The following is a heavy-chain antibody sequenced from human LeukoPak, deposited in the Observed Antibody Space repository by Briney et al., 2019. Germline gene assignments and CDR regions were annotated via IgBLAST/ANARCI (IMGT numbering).Heavy chain of an antibody. Sequence: SETLSLTCTVSGGSISSYYWSWIRQPPGKGLEWIGYIYYSGSTNYNPSLKSRVTISVDTSKNQFPLKLSSVTAADTAVYYCARGAGYYDSSGYSNFDYWGQGTLVTVSS. CDR2: IYYSGST. D-gene: IGHD3-22*01. J-gene: IGHJ4*02. CDR1: GGSISSYY. CDR3: ARGAGYYDSSGYSNFDY. V-gene: IGHV4-59*01.